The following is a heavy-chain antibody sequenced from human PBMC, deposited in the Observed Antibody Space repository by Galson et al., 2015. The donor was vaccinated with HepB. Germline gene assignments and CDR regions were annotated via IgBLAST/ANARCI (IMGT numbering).Heavy chain of an antibody. D-gene: IGHD1-26*01. CDR1: GYTFTSYG. CDR3: ARGSSVGGYYYYYYGIDV. Sequence: SVKVSCKASGYTFTSYGISWVRQAPGQGLEWMGWISAYNGNTNYAQKLQGRVTMTTDTSTSTAYMELRSLRSDDTAVYYCARGSSVGGYYYYYYGIDVWGQGTTVTVSS. J-gene: IGHJ6*02. CDR2: ISAYNGNT. V-gene: IGHV1-18*04.